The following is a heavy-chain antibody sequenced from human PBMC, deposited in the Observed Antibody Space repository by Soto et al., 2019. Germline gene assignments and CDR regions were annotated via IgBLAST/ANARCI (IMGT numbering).Heavy chain of an antibody. CDR3: TSHADNYDFWSGPDAFDI. V-gene: IGHV3-15*01. Sequence: GGSLRLSCAASGFTFSNAWMSWVRQAPGKGPEWVGRIKSKTDGGTTDYAAPVKGRFTISRDDSKNTLYLQMNSLKTEDTAVYYCTSHADNYDFWSGPDAFDIWGQGTMVTVSS. CDR1: GFTFSNAW. CDR2: IKSKTDGGTT. D-gene: IGHD3-3*01. J-gene: IGHJ3*02.